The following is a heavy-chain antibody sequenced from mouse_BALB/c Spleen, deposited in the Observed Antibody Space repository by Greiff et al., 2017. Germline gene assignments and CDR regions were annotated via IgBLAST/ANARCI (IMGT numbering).Heavy chain of an antibody. V-gene: IGHV10-3*03. CDR1: GFTFNTYA. Sequence: DVKLVESGGGLVQPKGSLKLSCAASGFTFNTYAMHWVCQAPGKGLEWVARIRSKSNNYATYYADSVKDRFTISRDDSQSMLYLQMNNLKTEDTAMYYCVRRGYGNGYFDVWGAGTTVTVSS. CDR3: VRRGYGNGYFDV. J-gene: IGHJ1*01. D-gene: IGHD2-10*02. CDR2: IRSKSNNYAT.